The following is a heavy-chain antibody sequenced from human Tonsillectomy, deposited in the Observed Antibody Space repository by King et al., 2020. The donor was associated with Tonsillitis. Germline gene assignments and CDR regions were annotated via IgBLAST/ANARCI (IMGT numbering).Heavy chain of an antibody. J-gene: IGHJ3*02. CDR1: GLTFSSYS. D-gene: IGHD6-13*01. CDR2: ITSGSTSI. CDR3: ARDFGPQTSGWYRMGAFDI. V-gene: IGHV3-48*02. Sequence: VQLVESGGGLVQPGGSLRLSCTASGLTFSSYSMNWVRQAPEEGLEWVSYITSGSTSIYIADSVKGRFTISRDNAKHSLSLQMNSLRDEDTALYYCARDFGPQTSGWYRMGAFDIWGQGAMVSVSS.